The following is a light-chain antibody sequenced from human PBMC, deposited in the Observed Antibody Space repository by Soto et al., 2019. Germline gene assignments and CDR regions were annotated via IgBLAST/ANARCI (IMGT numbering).Light chain of an antibody. CDR1: QCVLYSSNNKNY. CDR2: WAS. V-gene: IGKV4-1*01. J-gene: IGKJ4*01. Sequence: DIVMTQSPDSLAVSLGERATINCRSSQCVLYSSNNKNYLAWYQQKPGQPPKLLIYWASTRESGVPDRFSGSGSGTDFTLTISSLQAEDVAVYYCQQYYSTPPVTFGGGTKVEIK. CDR3: QQYYSTPPVT.